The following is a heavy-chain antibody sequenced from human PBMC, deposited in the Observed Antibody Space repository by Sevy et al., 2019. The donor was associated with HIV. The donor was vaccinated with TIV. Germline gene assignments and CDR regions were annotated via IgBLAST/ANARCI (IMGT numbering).Heavy chain of an antibody. Sequence: SETLSLTCTVSGGSISSYYWSWIRQPPGKGLEWIGYIYYSGSTNYNPALKSRVTISVDTSKNQFSLKLSSVTAADTAVYYCASLLTSFDYWGQGTLVTVSS. CDR2: IYYSGST. D-gene: IGHD2-21*01. CDR1: GGSISSYY. J-gene: IGHJ4*02. V-gene: IGHV4-59*01. CDR3: ASLLTSFDY.